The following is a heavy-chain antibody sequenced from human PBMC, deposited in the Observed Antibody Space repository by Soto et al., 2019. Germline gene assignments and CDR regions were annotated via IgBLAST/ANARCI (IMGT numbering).Heavy chain of an antibody. CDR3: ARRSVVAATLDY. D-gene: IGHD2-15*01. J-gene: IGHJ4*02. CDR1: GGSISSYY. CDR2: IYYSGST. Sequence: PSETLSLTCTVSGGSISSYYWSWIRQPPGKGLEWIGYIYYSGSTNYNPSLKSRVTISVDTSKNQFSLKLSSVTAADTAVYYCARRSVVAATLDYWGQGTRVTVAS. V-gene: IGHV4-59*08.